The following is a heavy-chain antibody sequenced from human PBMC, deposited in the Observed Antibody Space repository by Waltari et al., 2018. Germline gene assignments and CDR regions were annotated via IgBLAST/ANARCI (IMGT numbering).Heavy chain of an antibody. CDR3: ARDPGPIVGAPDY. CDR1: GYSFTAYH. CDR2: INPKNGDT. D-gene: IGHD1-26*01. V-gene: IGHV1-2*02. Sequence: QVQLVQSGTEVKKPGASVKVSCQASGYSFTAYHLHWVRQTPGQGLEWLGWINPKNGDTSYAQNFLGRVTMTRDTSINTVYMDLSGLRSDDTAVFYCARDPGPIVGAPDYWGQGTLVTVSS. J-gene: IGHJ4*02.